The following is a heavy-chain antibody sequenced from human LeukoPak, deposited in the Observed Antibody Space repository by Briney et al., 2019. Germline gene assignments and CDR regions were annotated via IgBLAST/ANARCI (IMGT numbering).Heavy chain of an antibody. J-gene: IGHJ4*02. CDR3: GREIGRYSSIDY. CDR2: INHSGST. D-gene: IGHD6-19*01. CDR1: GGSFSGNY. V-gene: IGHV4-34*01. Sequence: KSSETLSLTCAVYGGSFSGNYSSWISQPPGKGLEWIGEINHSGSTNYNPSLKRRVTISVDTSKNQCSLKLSSVTAADTAVYYCGREIGRYSSIDYWGQGTLVTVSS.